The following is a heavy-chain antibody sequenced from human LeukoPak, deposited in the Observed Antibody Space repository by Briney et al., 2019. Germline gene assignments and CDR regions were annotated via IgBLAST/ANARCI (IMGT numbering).Heavy chain of an antibody. J-gene: IGHJ4*02. D-gene: IGHD3-10*01. CDR3: ARDHYGSGSYSYGPLFDY. CDR1: GSTFSSYE. V-gene: IGHV3-48*03. Sequence: GGSLRLSCAASGSTFSSYEMNWVRQAPGKGLEWVSYISSSGSTIYYADSVRGRFTISRDNAKNSLYLQMNSLRAEDTAVYYCARDHYGSGSYSYGPLFDYWGQGTLVTVSS. CDR2: ISSSGSTI.